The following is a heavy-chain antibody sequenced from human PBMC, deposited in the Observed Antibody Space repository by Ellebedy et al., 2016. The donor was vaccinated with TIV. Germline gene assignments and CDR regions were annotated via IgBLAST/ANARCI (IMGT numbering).Heavy chain of an antibody. Sequence: SETLSLTCTVSGGSITNYYWSWIRQPPGKGLEWIGYIYYSGGTNYNPPLKRRVTMSVDRSKNQFSLKLSSVTAADTAVYYCARALVWEPNSYYFDYWGQGTLVTVSS. V-gene: IGHV4-59*12. J-gene: IGHJ4*02. CDR3: ARALVWEPNSYYFDY. D-gene: IGHD1-26*01. CDR1: GGSITNYY. CDR2: IYYSGGT.